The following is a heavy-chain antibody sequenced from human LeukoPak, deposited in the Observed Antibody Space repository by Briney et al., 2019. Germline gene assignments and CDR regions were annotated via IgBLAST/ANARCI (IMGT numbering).Heavy chain of an antibody. CDR1: GFTFDDYG. CDR2: INWNGGST. V-gene: IGHV3-20*04. CDR3: ARARELMVYAAFDY. J-gene: IGHJ4*02. D-gene: IGHD2-8*01. Sequence: GGSLRLSCAACGFTFDDYGMSWVRQAPGKGLEWVSGINWNGGSTGYADSVKGRFTISRDNAKNSLYLQMNSLRAEDTALYYCARARELMVYAAFDYWGQGTLVTVSS.